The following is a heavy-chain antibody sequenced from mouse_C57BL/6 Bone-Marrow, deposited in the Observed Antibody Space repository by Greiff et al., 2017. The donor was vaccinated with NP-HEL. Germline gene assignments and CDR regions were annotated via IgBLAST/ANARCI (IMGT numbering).Heavy chain of an antibody. CDR3: ARGNLLGGDFAY. J-gene: IGHJ3*01. CDR1: GYTFTSYG. V-gene: IGHV1-81*01. CDR2: IYPRSGNT. Sequence: QVQLQQSGAELARPGASVKLSCKASGYTFTSYGISWVKQRTGQGLEWIGEIYPRSGNTYYNEKFKGKATLTADKSSSTAYMELRSLNSEDSAVYFCARGNLLGGDFAYWGQGTLVTVSA. D-gene: IGHD1-1*01.